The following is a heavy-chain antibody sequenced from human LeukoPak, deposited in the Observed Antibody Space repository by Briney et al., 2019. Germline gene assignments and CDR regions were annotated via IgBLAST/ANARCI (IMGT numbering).Heavy chain of an antibody. CDR2: VSPPGGGT. D-gene: IGHD3-22*01. CDR3: ARDGYCDSITCFDY. V-gene: IGHV3-23*01. CDR1: GFTFSNHG. J-gene: IGHJ4*02. Sequence: GGSLRLSCAASGFTFSNHGMNWVRQAPGKGLEWLSGVSPPGGGTYYADSVKGRFTISRDDSNNTLSLQMNSLRVEDTAVYYCARDGYCDSITCFDYWGQGTLVTVSS.